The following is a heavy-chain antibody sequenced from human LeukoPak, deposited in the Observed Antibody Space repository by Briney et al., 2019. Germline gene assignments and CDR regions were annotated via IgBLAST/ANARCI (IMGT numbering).Heavy chain of an antibody. D-gene: IGHD2-15*01. CDR1: GLTFDDYA. CDR3: AKELGGGSDGLDI. J-gene: IGHJ3*02. Sequence: GGSLRLSCAASGLTFDDYAMYWVRHGPGKGLEWVAGISWNSVSIVYADSVKGRFTISRDNAKNSLYLQMNSLRNEDTALYYCAKELGGGSDGLDIWGQGTMVTVSS. V-gene: IGHV3-9*01. CDR2: ISWNSVSI.